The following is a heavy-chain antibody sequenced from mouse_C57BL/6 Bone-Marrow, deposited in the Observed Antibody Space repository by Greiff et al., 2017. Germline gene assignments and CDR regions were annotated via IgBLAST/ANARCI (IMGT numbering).Heavy chain of an antibody. V-gene: IGHV2-9-1*01. CDR3: ATYYCYAWFAY. J-gene: IGHJ3*01. CDR2: IWTGGGK. Sequence: QVQLQQSGPGLVAPSQSLSITCTASGFSLTSYAISWVRQPPGKGLEWLGVIWTGGGKNYNSALESRLSISKDNSKSQVFLKMNSLQPDDTASYYCATYYCYAWFAYWGQGTLVTVSA. CDR1: GFSLTSYA. D-gene: IGHD2-12*01.